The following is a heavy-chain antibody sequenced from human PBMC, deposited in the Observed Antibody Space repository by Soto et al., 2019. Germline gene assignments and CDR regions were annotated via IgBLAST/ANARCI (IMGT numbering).Heavy chain of an antibody. CDR3: EKDSRPPGEKPKDGYKYYGMNV. CDR2: INSDGSST. CDR1: GFTYSSYW. D-gene: IGHD2-15*01. Sequence: GGSLRLSCAASGFTYSSYWMHWVRQAPGKGLVWVSRINSDGSSTRYADSVKGRFTISRDNAKNTPYLQMSSLRAEDTAVYYCEKDSRPPGEKPKDGYKYYGMNVWGNGTT. V-gene: IGHV3-74*01. J-gene: IGHJ6*04.